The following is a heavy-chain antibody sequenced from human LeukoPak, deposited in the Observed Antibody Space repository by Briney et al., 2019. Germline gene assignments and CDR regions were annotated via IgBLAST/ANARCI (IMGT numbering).Heavy chain of an antibody. Sequence: PSGTLSLTCTVSGGSISRYYWSWIRRPPGKGLEWIGYIDDSGNTNYNPSLKSQVTISVDKSKNQFSLKLSFVTAADTAMYYCARSDYHNSGSHTVFDAFDIWGQGTRVTVSS. D-gene: IGHD3-10*01. CDR2: IDDSGNT. CDR3: ARSDYHNSGSHTVFDAFDI. V-gene: IGHV4-59*01. J-gene: IGHJ3*02. CDR1: GGSISRYY.